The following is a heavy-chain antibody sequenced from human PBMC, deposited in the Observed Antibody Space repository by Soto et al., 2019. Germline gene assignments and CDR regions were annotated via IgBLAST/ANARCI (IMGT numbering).Heavy chain of an antibody. CDR3: ARMLAVAGPWPFDY. J-gene: IGHJ4*02. Sequence: PSETLSLTCTVSGGSISSYYWSWIRQPPGKGLEWIGYIYYSGSTNYNPSLKSRVTISVDTSKNQFSLKLSSVTAADTAVYYCARMLAVAGPWPFDYWGQGTLVTVSS. CDR2: IYYSGST. D-gene: IGHD6-19*01. CDR1: GGSISSYY. V-gene: IGHV4-59*08.